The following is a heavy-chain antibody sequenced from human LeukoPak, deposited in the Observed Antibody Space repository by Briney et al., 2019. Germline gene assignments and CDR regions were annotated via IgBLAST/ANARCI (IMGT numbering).Heavy chain of an antibody. CDR1: GFTFSSYA. CDR3: AKGLGSYLTDY. CDR2: ISGSGGST. V-gene: IGHV3-23*01. D-gene: IGHD1-26*01. J-gene: IGHJ4*02. Sequence: GGSLRLSCAASGFTFSSYAMSWVRRAPGKGLEWVSAISGSGGSTYYADSVKGRFTISRDNSKNTLYLQMNSLRAEDTAVYNCAKGLGSYLTDYWGQGTLVTVSS.